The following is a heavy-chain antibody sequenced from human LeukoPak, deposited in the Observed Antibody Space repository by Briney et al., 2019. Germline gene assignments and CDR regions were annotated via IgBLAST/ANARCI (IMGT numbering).Heavy chain of an antibody. CDR1: GFTFRSYS. D-gene: IGHD3-10*01. CDR2: VTSSGSNT. V-gene: IGHV3-23*01. CDR3: ARDRGWPSAFFDQ. J-gene: IGHJ4*02. Sequence: GGSLRLSCAAAGFTFRSYSMTWVRQAAGKGRGWVSTVTSSGSNTSYADSVKGRFTNSSDNSKHPLYLQMNSLRADHTAVYYCARDRGWPSAFFDQWGPGPLVTVSS.